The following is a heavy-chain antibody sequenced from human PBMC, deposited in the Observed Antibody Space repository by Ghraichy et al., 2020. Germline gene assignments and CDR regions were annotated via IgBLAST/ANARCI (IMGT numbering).Heavy chain of an antibody. CDR1: GFTFDDYA. Sequence: GGSLRLSCAASGFTFDDYAMHWVRQAPGKGLEWVSGISWNSGSIGYADSVKGRFTISRDNAKNSLYLQMNSLRAEDTALYYCARSWFDYWGQGTLVTVSS. D-gene: IGHD6-13*01. V-gene: IGHV3-9*01. J-gene: IGHJ4*02. CDR2: ISWNSGSI. CDR3: ARSWFDY.